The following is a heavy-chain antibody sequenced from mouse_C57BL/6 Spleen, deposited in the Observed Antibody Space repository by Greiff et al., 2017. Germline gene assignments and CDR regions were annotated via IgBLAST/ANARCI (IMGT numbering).Heavy chain of an antibody. D-gene: IGHD2-14*01. CDR1: GYAFTNYL. V-gene: IGHV1-54*01. Sequence: QVQLQQSGAELVRPGTSVKVSCKASGYAFTNYLIEWVKQRPGQGLEWIGVINPGSGGTNYNEKFKGKATLTADKSSSTACMRLSSLTSEDSAVYVCAREVRQNFDYWGQGTTLTVSS. CDR2: INPGSGGT. CDR3: AREVRQNFDY. J-gene: IGHJ2*01.